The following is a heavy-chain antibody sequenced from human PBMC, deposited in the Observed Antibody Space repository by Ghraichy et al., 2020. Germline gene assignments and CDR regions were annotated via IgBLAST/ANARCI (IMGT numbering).Heavy chain of an antibody. Sequence: GSLRLSCTVSGGSISSSSYYWGWIRQPPGKGLEWIGSIYYSGSTYYNPSLKSRVTISVDTSKNQFSLKLSSVTAADTAVYYCAGYSSSWDSFDYWGQGTLVTVSS. CDR1: GGSISSSSYY. J-gene: IGHJ4*02. CDR3: AGYSSSWDSFDY. CDR2: IYYSGST. D-gene: IGHD6-13*01. V-gene: IGHV4-39*01.